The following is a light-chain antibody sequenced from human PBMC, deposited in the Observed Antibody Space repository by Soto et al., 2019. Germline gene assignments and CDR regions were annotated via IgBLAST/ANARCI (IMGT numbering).Light chain of an antibody. CDR3: QYDDSSPRLT. CDR2: GAS. V-gene: IGKV3-20*01. J-gene: IGKJ4*01. Sequence: EFVLTQSPGTLSLSPGEIATLSCRASQSVSSTFLAWYQQKPGQPPRLLIYGASTRGTGIPDRLSASGCGSAFPLTISRLAPEDFAVYYCQYDDSSPRLTFGGGTKGEIK. CDR1: QSVSSTF.